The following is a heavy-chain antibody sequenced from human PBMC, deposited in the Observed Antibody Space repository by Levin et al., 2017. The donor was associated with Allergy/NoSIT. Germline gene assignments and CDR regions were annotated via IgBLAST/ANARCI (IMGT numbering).Heavy chain of an antibody. V-gene: IGHV3-7*01. CDR3: ARVFTTNSWLEDS. D-gene: IGHD3-22*01. J-gene: IGHJ4*02. CDR2: INKDGSEK. CDR1: GFLFPSYW. Sequence: SGGSLRLSCAASGFLFPSYWMSWVRQAPGKGLEWVANINKDGSEKFYLDSVKGRFTISRDNAKNSLYLQMNTLRTEDTAVYFCARVFTTNSWLEDSWGQGTLVTVSS.